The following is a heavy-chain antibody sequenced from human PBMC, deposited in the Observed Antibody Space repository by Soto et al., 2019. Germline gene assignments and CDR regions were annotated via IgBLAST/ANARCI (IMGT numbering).Heavy chain of an antibody. V-gene: IGHV1-46*01. Sequence: QVQLVQSGAEVKKPGASVKVSCKASGDTFTDYYIHWVRQAPGQGLEWMGTVNPSGGHTTYAQHFLGRMTXPXXXSXXTLYMELTSLPSEDTAVYYCARGGHVVVVTAALDYWGQGTLVTVSS. CDR1: GDTFTDYY. J-gene: IGHJ4*02. D-gene: IGHD2-21*02. CDR3: ARGGHVVVVTAALDY. CDR2: VNPSGGHT.